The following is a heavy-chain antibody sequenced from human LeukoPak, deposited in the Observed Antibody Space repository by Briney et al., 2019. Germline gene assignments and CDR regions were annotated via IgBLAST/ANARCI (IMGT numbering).Heavy chain of an antibody. CDR1: GFTFSSYA. J-gene: IGHJ5*02. D-gene: IGHD1-26*01. V-gene: IGHV3-23*01. Sequence: SGGSLRLSCAASGFTFSSYAMNWVRQAPGKGLEWVSSISGSGGSTYYADSVKGRFTISRDNSKNTLYLQMNSLRAEDTAVYYCAKSGILGAIFRYGFDPWGQGTLVTVS. CDR3: AKSGILGAIFRYGFDP. CDR2: ISGSGGST.